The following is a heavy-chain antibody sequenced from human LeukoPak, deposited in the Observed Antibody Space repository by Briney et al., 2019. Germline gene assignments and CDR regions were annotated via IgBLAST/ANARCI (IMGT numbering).Heavy chain of an antibody. J-gene: IGHJ6*03. CDR2: ISSSSSYI. D-gene: IGHD3-10*01. V-gene: IGHV3-21*01. Sequence: GGSLRLSCAASGFTFSSYSMNWVRQAPGKGLEWVSSISSSSSYIYYADSVKGRFTISRDNAKNSLYLQMNSLRAEDTAVYYCARVPGGFGGYYYYMDVWGKGTTVTVSS. CDR1: GFTFSSYS. CDR3: ARVPGGFGGYYYYMDV.